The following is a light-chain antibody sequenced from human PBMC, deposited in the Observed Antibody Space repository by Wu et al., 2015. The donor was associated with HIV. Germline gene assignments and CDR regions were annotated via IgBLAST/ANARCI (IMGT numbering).Light chain of an antibody. CDR1: QSVSSN. J-gene: IGKJ4*01. CDR2: GAF. V-gene: IGKV3D-15*01. CDR3: QQYDTSPLT. Sequence: EIVMTQSPATLSVSPGERATLSCRASQSVSSNLAWYQQKPGQAPRLLIFTIYGAFTRATAIPDRFRGSGSGTDFTLTISRLEPEDFAIYYCQQYDTSPLTFGGGTKVEI.